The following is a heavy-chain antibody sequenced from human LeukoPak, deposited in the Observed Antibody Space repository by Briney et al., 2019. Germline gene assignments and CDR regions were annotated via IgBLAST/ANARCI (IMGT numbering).Heavy chain of an antibody. V-gene: IGHV1-2*06. J-gene: IGHJ4*02. CDR1: GYTFTGYY. CDR3: ARGFSGYSYGSEY. CDR2: INPDSGGT. Sequence: GASVEVSCKASGYTFTGYYMHWVRQAPGQGLEWMGRINPDSGGTNYAQKFQGRVTMTRDTSISTAYMELSRLRSDDTAVYYCARGFSGYSYGSEYWGQGTLVTVSS. D-gene: IGHD5-18*01.